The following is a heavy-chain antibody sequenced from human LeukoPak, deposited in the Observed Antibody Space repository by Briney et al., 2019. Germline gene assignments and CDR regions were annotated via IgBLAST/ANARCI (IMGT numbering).Heavy chain of an antibody. CDR2: ISGYGQDI. CDR3: ARGGGSGWYPDY. J-gene: IGHJ4*02. Sequence: VASVKVSCKASAYTFVNYYITWVRQAPGQGLEWMGWISGYGQDINYGQKFQGRVTMTTETSTSTAYMELTSLRSDDTAVYYCARGGGSGWYPDYWGLGTLVTVSS. D-gene: IGHD6-19*01. CDR1: AYTFVNYY. V-gene: IGHV1-18*01.